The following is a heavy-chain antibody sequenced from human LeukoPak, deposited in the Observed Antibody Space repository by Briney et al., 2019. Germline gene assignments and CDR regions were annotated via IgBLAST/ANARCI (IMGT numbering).Heavy chain of an antibody. Sequence: SVKVSCKASGGTFSSYAISWVRQAPGQGLEWMGGIIPIFGTANYAQKFQGRVTITADESTSTAYMELSSLRSEDTAVYYCARTIAVAANYWYFDLWGRGTLVTVSS. CDR1: GGTFSSYA. V-gene: IGHV1-69*13. J-gene: IGHJ2*01. D-gene: IGHD6-19*01. CDR3: ARTIAVAANYWYFDL. CDR2: IIPIFGTA.